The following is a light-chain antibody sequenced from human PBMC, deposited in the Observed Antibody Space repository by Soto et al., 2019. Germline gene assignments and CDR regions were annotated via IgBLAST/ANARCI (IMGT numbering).Light chain of an antibody. CDR2: DAS. CDR3: QQYNSYSPWT. Sequence: DIQMPQSPSTLSASVGDRVTITCRASQSISSWLAWYQQKPGKAPKLLIYDASSLESGVPSRFSGSGSGTDFNLTISSLQTDDFATYYCQQYNSYSPWTFGQGTKVEIK. V-gene: IGKV1-5*01. J-gene: IGKJ1*01. CDR1: QSISSW.